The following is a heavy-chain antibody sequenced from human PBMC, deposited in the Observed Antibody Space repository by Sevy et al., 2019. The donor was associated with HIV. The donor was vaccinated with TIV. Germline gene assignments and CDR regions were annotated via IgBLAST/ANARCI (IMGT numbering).Heavy chain of an antibody. CDR3: ARGLDYYGSGGIY. D-gene: IGHD3-10*01. Sequence: GGSLRLSCAASGFTFSSYAMHWVRQAPGKGLEWVAVISYDGSNKYYADSVKGRFTISRDNSKNTLYLQMNSLRAEDTAVYYCARGLDYYGSGGIYWGQRTLVTVSS. V-gene: IGHV3-30-3*01. CDR1: GFTFSSYA. J-gene: IGHJ4*02. CDR2: ISYDGSNK.